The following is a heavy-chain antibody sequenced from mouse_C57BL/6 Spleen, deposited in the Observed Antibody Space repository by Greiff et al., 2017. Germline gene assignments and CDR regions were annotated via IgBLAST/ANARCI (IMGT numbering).Heavy chain of an antibody. V-gene: IGHV3-6*01. D-gene: IGHD1-1*02. CDR1: GYSITSGYY. CDR2: ISYDGSN. Sequence: DVKLQESGPGLVKPSQSLSLTCSVTGYSITSGYYWNWIRQFPGNKLEWMGYISYDGSNNYNPSLKNRISITRDTSKNQFFLKLNSVTTEDTATYYCARDMGLFDYWGQGTTLTVSS. CDR3: ARDMGLFDY. J-gene: IGHJ2*01.